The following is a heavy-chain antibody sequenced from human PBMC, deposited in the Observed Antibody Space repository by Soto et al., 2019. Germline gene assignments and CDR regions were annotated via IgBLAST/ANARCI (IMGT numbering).Heavy chain of an antibody. J-gene: IGHJ4*02. CDR2: IGTNGTT. CDR3: ASGHPAWFEGTARFDY. Sequence: QVQLQESGPGLVKTSQTLSLTCTVAGGSLNSGFFYWSWIRQRPGKGLAWIGYIGTNGTTAFNPSLKSRVKLSFDRSQYQFSLQFSSVTTADTAGDCWASGHPAWFEGTARFDYWGQGVLVTVSS. D-gene: IGHD3-10*01. CDR1: GGSLNSGFFY. V-gene: IGHV4-31*03.